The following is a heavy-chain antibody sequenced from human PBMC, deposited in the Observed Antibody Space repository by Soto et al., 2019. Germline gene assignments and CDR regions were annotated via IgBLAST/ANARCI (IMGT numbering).Heavy chain of an antibody. D-gene: IGHD6-6*01. V-gene: IGHV4-59*01. CDR3: ARGEYRSFDY. CDR1: GGSISSYY. CDR2: IYYSGST. Sequence: SETLSLTCTVSGGSISSYYWSWIRQPPGKGLEWIGYIYYSGSTNYNPSLKSRVTISVDTSKNQSSLKLSSVTAADTAVYYCARGEYRSFDYWGQGTLVTVSS. J-gene: IGHJ4*02.